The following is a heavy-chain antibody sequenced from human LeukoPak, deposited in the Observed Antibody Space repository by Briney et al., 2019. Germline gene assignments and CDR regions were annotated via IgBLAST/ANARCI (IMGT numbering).Heavy chain of an antibody. D-gene: IGHD3-10*01. Sequence: ASVKVSCKASGYIFTRYAMYWVRQAPGQGLEWMGWINAGKGNTKYSQKFQGRVTITRDTSASTAYMELRSLRSDDTAVYYCARDVPYYYGSGSYSYYYYYGMDVWGQGTTVTVSS. J-gene: IGHJ6*02. CDR1: GYIFTRYA. CDR3: ARDVPYYYGSGSYSYYYYYGMDV. CDR2: INAGKGNT. V-gene: IGHV1-3*01.